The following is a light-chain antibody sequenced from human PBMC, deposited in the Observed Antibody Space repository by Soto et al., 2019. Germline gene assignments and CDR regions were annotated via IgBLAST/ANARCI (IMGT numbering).Light chain of an antibody. V-gene: IGLV1-47*02. J-gene: IGLJ3*02. CDR3: AVWDDSPDSPSGLSWV. CDR1: GSNIGINS. Sequence: VLTQPPSASGAPGQDVTISCSGSGSNIGINSVYWYQQVSGAAPKLLIYRNSRRPAGVPXXXXXXKXRXXAXXXXXXLXSEDXDDYYCAVWDDSPDSPSGLSWVFGGGAKVTVL. CDR2: RNS.